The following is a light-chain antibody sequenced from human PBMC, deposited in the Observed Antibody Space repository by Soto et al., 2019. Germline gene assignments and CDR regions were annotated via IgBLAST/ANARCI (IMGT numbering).Light chain of an antibody. CDR1: QDVSRY. V-gene: IGKV3-15*01. J-gene: IGKJ1*01. Sequence: EIVLTQSPATLSLSPGERATLSCRATQDVSRYLAWYQQKPGQSPRLLIYGASTRATGIPARFSGSGSGTEFTLTISSLQSEDFAVYYCQQYNNWLGTFGQGTKVDI. CDR2: GAS. CDR3: QQYNNWLGT.